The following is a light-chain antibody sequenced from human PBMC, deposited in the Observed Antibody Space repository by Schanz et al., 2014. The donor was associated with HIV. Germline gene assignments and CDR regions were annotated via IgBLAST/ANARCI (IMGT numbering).Light chain of an antibody. CDR2: WAS. CDR1: QSVLYTANNVNY. V-gene: IGKV4-1*01. J-gene: IGKJ2*01. Sequence: DIVMTQSPDSLAVSLGERATINCKSSQSVLYTANNVNYLAWYQQKPGQPPKLLIYWASTRESGVPDRFSGSGSGTDFTLTISSLQAEDVAVYYCQQYYSTPYTFGQGTNLEIK. CDR3: QQYYSTPYT.